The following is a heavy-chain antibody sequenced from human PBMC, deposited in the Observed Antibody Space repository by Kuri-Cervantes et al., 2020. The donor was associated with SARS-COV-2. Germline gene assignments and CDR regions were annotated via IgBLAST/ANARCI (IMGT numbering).Heavy chain of an antibody. CDR3: ARNLGCTSDTCPWGWFGP. Sequence: SETLSLTCAVSGYSISSGYYWGWIRQPPGKGLEWIGSIYHSGSTYYNPSLKSRVTISVDTSKNQFSLKLSSVTAADTAVYYCARNLGCTSDTCPWGWFGPWGQGALVTDSS. CDR2: IYHSGST. D-gene: IGHD2-8*02. V-gene: IGHV4-38-2*01. CDR1: GYSISSGYY. J-gene: IGHJ5*02.